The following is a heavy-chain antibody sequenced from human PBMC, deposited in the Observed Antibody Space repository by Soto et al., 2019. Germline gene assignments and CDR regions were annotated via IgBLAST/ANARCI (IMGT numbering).Heavy chain of an antibody. D-gene: IGHD3-22*01. Sequence: GGSLRLSCAASGFTFSSYSMNWVRQAPGKGLEWVSSISSSSSYIYYAYSVKGRFTISRDNAKNSLYLQMNSLRAEDTAVYYCARDLGGYYPSTHYYYFDYWGQGTLVTVSS. CDR2: ISSSSSYI. J-gene: IGHJ4*02. V-gene: IGHV3-21*01. CDR1: GFTFSSYS. CDR3: ARDLGGYYPSTHYYYFDY.